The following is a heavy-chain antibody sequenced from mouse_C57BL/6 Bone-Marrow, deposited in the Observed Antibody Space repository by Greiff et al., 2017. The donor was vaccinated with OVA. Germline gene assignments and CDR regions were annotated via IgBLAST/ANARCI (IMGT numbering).Heavy chain of an antibody. CDR1: GYAFTNYL. CDR2: INPGSGGT. D-gene: IGHD2-5*01. Sequence: VQLKESGAELVRPGTSVKVSCKASGYAFTNYLIEWVKQRPGQGLEWIGVINPGSGGTNYNEKFKGKATLTADKSSSTAYMQLSSLTSEDSAVYFCARLDSNYPYYYAMDYWGQGTSVTVSS. V-gene: IGHV1-54*01. CDR3: ARLDSNYPYYYAMDY. J-gene: IGHJ4*01.